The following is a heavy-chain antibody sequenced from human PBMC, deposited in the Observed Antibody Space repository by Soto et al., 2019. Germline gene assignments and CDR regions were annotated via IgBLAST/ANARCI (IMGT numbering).Heavy chain of an antibody. CDR3: ARYYYGEIDY. CDR2: IYYSGST. D-gene: IGHD4-17*01. Sequence: SETLSLTCTVSGGSISSSSYYWGWIRRPPGKGLEWIGSIYYSGSTYYNPSLKSRVTISVDTPKNQFSLKLSSVTAADTAVYYCARYYYGEIDYWGQGTQVTVSS. J-gene: IGHJ4*02. CDR1: GGSISSSSYY. V-gene: IGHV4-39*01.